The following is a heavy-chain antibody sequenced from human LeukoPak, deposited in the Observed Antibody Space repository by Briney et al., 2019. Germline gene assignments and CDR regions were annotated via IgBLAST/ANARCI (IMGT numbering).Heavy chain of an antibody. CDR1: GYTFTSYG. CDR2: ISGYNGNT. D-gene: IGHD3-10*01. V-gene: IGHV1-18*01. CDR3: ARERNYYGSSLDAFDI. J-gene: IGHJ3*02. Sequence: GASVTVSCTASGYTFTSYGITWVRQAPGQGLEWMGWISGYNGNTKYALKLQGRVTLTTDTSMSTAYMDLRSLRSDDTAVYYCARERNYYGSSLDAFDIWGQGTMVTVSS.